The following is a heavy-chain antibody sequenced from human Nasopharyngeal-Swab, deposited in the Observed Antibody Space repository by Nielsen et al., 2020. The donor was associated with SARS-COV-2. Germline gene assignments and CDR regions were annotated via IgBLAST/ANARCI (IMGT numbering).Heavy chain of an antibody. D-gene: IGHD6-19*01. CDR2: IWYDGSNK. V-gene: IGHV3-33*01. Sequence: GESLKISCAASGFTFSSYGMHWVRQAPGKGLEWVAVIWYDGSNKCYADSVKGRFTISRDNSKNTLYLQMNSLRAEDTAVYYCARDKERAGYSSGWYGLGGQGTLVTVSS. J-gene: IGHJ4*02. CDR3: ARDKERAGYSSGWYGL. CDR1: GFTFSSYG.